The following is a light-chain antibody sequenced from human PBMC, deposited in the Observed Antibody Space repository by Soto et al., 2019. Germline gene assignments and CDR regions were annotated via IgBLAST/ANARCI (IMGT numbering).Light chain of an antibody. V-gene: IGLV1-51*01. CDR1: SSNIGNNY. Sequence: QSVLTQPPSVSAAPGQTVTISCSGSSSNIGNNYVSWYQQLPGTAPKLLIYDNNKKPPGIPDRFSGSKPGTSGAPDIIALQTGDEADYYCGTWDYSLTGEVFGGGTKLTVL. CDR3: GTWDYSLTGEV. CDR2: DNN. J-gene: IGLJ3*02.